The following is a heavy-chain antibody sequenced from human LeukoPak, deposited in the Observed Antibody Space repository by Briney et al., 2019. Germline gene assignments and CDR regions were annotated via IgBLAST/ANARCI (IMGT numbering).Heavy chain of an antibody. V-gene: IGHV3-23*01. J-gene: IGHJ4*02. Sequence: GGSLRLSCAASGFTFSSYGMSWVRQAPGKGLEWVSGISGSGSDGSAYYADSVKGRFTISRDNSKNTLYLQMNSLRAEDTAVYYCAKYSHDSSGSYDYWGQGTLVTVSS. D-gene: IGHD3-22*01. CDR3: AKYSHDSSGSYDY. CDR2: ISGSGSDGSA. CDR1: GFTFSSYG.